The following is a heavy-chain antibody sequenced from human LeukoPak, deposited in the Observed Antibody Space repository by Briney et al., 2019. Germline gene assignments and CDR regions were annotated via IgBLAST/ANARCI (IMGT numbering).Heavy chain of an antibody. V-gene: IGHV4-39*01. J-gene: IGHJ4*02. D-gene: IGHD3-10*01. CDR2: IYYSGST. CDR3: ARGNRQLAYYGSGARLPFDH. CDR1: GGSISSSSYY. Sequence: SETLSLTCTVSGGSISSSSYYWGWIRQPPGKGLEWIGSIYYSGSTYYNPSLKSRVTISVDTSKDQFSLKLSSVTAADTAVYYCARGNRQLAYYGSGARLPFDHWGQGTLVTVSS.